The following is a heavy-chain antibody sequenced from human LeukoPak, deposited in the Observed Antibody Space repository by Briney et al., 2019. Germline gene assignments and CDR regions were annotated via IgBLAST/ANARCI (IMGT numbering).Heavy chain of an antibody. J-gene: IGHJ4*02. D-gene: IGHD3-10*01. V-gene: IGHV4-4*02. Sequence: PSETLSLTCAVSGGSISSSNWWSWVRQPPGKGLEWIGEIYHSGSTNYNPSLKSRVTISVDKSKNQFSLKLSSVTAADTAVYYCARAYGSGSSSPFDYWGQGTLVTVSS. CDR2: IYHSGST. CDR1: GGSISSSNW. CDR3: ARAYGSGSSSPFDY.